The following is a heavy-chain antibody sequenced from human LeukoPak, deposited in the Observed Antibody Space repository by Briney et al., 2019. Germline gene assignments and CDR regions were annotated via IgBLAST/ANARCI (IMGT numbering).Heavy chain of an antibody. Sequence: GGSLRLSCAASGFTFSSYWMSWVRQAPGKGLEWVANIKQDGSEKYYVDPVKGRFTISRDNAKNSLYLQMNSLRAEDTAVYYCARYSSSWYRWGAFDIWGQGTMVTVSS. CDR3: ARYSSSWYRWGAFDI. D-gene: IGHD6-13*01. CDR2: IKQDGSEK. CDR1: GFTFSSYW. V-gene: IGHV3-7*01. J-gene: IGHJ3*02.